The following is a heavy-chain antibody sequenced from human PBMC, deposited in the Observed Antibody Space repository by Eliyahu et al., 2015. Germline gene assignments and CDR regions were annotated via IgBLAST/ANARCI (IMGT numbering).Heavy chain of an antibody. Sequence: EVQLVESGGGLVQPGGSLRLSCAASGFXFSXYAMSWVRQAPGKGLEWVSAISGSGGSTYYADSVKGRFTISRDNSKNTLYLQMNSLRAEDTAVYYCAKDRLTGTRSSSFFDPWGQGTLVTVSS. CDR1: GFXFSXYA. CDR3: AKDRLTGTRSSSFFDP. J-gene: IGHJ5*02. CDR2: ISGSGGST. D-gene: IGHD1-7*01. V-gene: IGHV3-23*04.